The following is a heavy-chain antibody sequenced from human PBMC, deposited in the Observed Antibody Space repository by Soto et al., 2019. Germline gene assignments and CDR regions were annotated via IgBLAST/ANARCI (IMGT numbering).Heavy chain of an antibody. V-gene: IGHV1-69*13. CDR2: IIPFFDTA. D-gene: IGHD2-2*01. CDR1: GYTFTNYG. CDR3: ARHDCISSSCYYYYYYVMDV. J-gene: IGHJ6*02. Sequence: SVKVSCKASGYTFTNYGIGWVRQAPGQGLEWMGGIIPFFDTANYAQQFQGRVTITADESTSTAYMELSSLRSEDTAVYYCARHDCISSSCYYYYYYVMDVWGQGTTVTVSS.